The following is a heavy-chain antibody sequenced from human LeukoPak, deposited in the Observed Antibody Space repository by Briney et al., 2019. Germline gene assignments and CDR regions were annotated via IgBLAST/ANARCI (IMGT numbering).Heavy chain of an antibody. CDR3: ARAVTGRGCIDF. V-gene: IGHV3-74*01. Sequence: TGGSLRLSCTASGYTFRSYYVHWVRQVPGKGPVWVSRINPDGSSPIFADSVKGRFTISRDNAKDTLYLQMSSLRADDTALYYCARAVTGRGCIDFWGQGTLVTVSS. CDR2: INPDGSSP. J-gene: IGHJ4*02. D-gene: IGHD6-19*01. CDR1: GYTFRSYY.